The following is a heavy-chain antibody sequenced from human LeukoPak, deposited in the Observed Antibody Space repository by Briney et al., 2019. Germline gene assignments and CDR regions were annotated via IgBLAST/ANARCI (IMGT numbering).Heavy chain of an antibody. Sequence: PGGSLRLSCAASGFTFSDYYMSWIRQAPGKGLEWVSYISSSGSTIYYADSVKGRFTISRDNAKNSLYLQMNSLRAEDTAVYYCAREGTFGPWKLLSGSWFDPWGQGTLVTVSS. V-gene: IGHV3-11*01. CDR1: GFTFSDYY. CDR2: ISSSGSTI. CDR3: AREGTFGPWKLLSGSWFDP. J-gene: IGHJ5*02. D-gene: IGHD1-26*01.